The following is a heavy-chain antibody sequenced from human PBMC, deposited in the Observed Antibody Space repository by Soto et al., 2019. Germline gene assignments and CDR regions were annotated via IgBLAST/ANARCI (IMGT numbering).Heavy chain of an antibody. Sequence: SETLSLTCTVPGGSISSSSYYWGWIRQPPGKGLEWIGSIFYSGSTYYNPSLESRVTISVDTSKNQFSLKLSSVTAADTAVYYCARHLTYCSAGSCYSDFPYYGMDVWGQGTTVT. D-gene: IGHD2-15*01. CDR2: IFYSGST. V-gene: IGHV4-39*01. J-gene: IGHJ6*02. CDR3: ARHLTYCSAGSCYSDFPYYGMDV. CDR1: GGSISSSSYY.